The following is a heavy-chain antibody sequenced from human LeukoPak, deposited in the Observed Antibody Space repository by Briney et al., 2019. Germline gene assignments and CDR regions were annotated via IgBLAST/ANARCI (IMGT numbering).Heavy chain of an antibody. CDR2: ISGSGGST. V-gene: IGHV3-23*01. J-gene: IGHJ4*02. Sequence: PTGGSLRLSCAASGFTFSSYAMSWVRQAPGKGLEWVSAISGSGGSTYYADSVKGRFTISRDNSKNTLYLQMNSLRAEDTAVYYCAKDPPGSRIVGARDYWGQGTLVTVSS. CDR1: GFTFSSYA. CDR3: AKDPPGSRIVGARDY. D-gene: IGHD1-26*01.